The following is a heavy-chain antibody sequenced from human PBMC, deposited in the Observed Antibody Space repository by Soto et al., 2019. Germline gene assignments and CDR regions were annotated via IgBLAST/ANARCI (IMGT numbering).Heavy chain of an antibody. V-gene: IGHV3-23*01. CDR3: AKYAGNCYHYYYMDV. CDR2: ISGTGDST. D-gene: IGHD6-13*01. Sequence: EVQLLESGGGLVQPGGSLRLSCAGSEFTSSRYALSWVRQAPGEGLEWVSGISGTGDSTYYADSVKGRFTVSRDNSKNTLYLQMHSLRAEDTAVYYCAKYAGNCYHYYYMDVWGKGTTVTVSS. CDR1: EFTSSRYA. J-gene: IGHJ6*03.